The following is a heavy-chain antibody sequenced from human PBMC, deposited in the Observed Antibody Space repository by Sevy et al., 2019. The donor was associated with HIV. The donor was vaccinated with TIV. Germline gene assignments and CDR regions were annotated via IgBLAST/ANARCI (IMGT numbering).Heavy chain of an antibody. D-gene: IGHD5-18*01. V-gene: IGHV3-66*01. CDR2: IYSDGTT. Sequence: GGSLRLSCAASGFTVNSNYMTWVRQAPGKGLEGVSVIYSDGTTYHADSVKARFTISRDNSKNTLYLQMNSLRAEDTAVYYCARGKSGYGYALNYWGQGTLVTVSS. CDR1: GFTVNSNY. J-gene: IGHJ4*02. CDR3: ARGKSGYGYALNY.